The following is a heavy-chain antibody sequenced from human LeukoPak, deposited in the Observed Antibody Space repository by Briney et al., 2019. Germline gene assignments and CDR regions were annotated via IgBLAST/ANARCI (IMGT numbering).Heavy chain of an antibody. Sequence: SETPSLTCTVPGGSTSSGGYYSSWIRQHPGKCLEWIGYIYYSGSSYYNPSLKSRVTISVDTSKNQFSLKLSSVTAADTAVYYCASGRGSYVRWGQGNLVNVSS. D-gene: IGHD1-26*01. CDR2: IYYSGSS. CDR3: ASGRGSYVR. J-gene: IGHJ4*02. V-gene: IGHV4-31*03. CDR1: GGSTSSGGYY.